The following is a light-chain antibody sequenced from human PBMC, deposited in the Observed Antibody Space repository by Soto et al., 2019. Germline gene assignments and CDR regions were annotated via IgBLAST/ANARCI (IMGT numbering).Light chain of an antibody. J-gene: IGKJ1*01. V-gene: IGKV3-20*01. CDR1: QSVSSSY. CDR2: GAS. Sequence: EIVLTQSPGTLSLSPGERATLSCRASQSVSSSYLAWYQQKPGQAPRLLIYGASSRATGIPDRFSGDGSGTEFTLTISSLQSEDFGIYYCQKYNQWPWTFGPGTKVDIK. CDR3: QKYNQWPWT.